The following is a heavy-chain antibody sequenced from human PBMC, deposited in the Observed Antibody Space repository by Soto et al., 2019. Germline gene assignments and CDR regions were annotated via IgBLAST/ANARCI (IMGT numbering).Heavy chain of an antibody. CDR3: ARDGTAVAAGYYGMDV. V-gene: IGHV4-59*01. D-gene: IGHD5-18*01. CDR1: GGSITNYF. CDR2: IYYSGST. Sequence: PSETLSLTCTVSGGSITNYFWSWIRQPSGKGLEWIGFIYYSGSTNYNPSLKSRVTISVATSKNQGSLKLSSVTAADTAVYYCARDGTAVAAGYYGMDVWGQGTTVTVSS. J-gene: IGHJ6*02.